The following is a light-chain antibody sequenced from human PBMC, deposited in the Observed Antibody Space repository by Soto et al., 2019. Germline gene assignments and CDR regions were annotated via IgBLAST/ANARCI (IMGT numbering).Light chain of an antibody. J-gene: IGLJ1*01. Sequence: QSVLTQPPSASGTPGQRVSISCSGISSNIVSNTVNWYQQVPGTAPKLLIYSNNQRPSEVPDRFSGSKSGTSASLAISGLQAEDEADDYCSAWDDSLNGYVFGTGTKVTVL. CDR2: SNN. CDR1: SSNIVSNT. V-gene: IGLV1-44*01. CDR3: SAWDDSLNGYV.